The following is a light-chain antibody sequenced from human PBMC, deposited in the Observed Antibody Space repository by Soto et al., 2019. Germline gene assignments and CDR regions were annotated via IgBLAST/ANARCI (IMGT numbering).Light chain of an antibody. CDR3: QQYAFAPRT. Sequence: EIVMTQSPATLSVSPGERATISCRASQSVSSNLAWFQQKPGQGPRLLIYGASTRATGIPDRFSGSGSGTDFTLTISRLEPEDFAVYYCQQYAFAPRTFGQGTKVDIK. V-gene: IGKV3-15*01. CDR2: GAS. J-gene: IGKJ1*01. CDR1: QSVSSN.